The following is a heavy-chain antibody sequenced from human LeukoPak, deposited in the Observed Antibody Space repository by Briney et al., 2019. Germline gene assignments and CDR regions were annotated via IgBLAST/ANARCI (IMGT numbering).Heavy chain of an antibody. Sequence: GGSLRLSCTASGFTFGDYAMSWVRQAPGKGLEWVGFIRSKAYGGTTEYAASVKGRFTISRGDSKSIAYLQMNSLKTEDTAVYYCTAGVATVTFDYWGQGTLVTVSS. J-gene: IGHJ4*02. D-gene: IGHD5-12*01. CDR3: TAGVATVTFDY. V-gene: IGHV3-49*04. CDR2: IRSKAYGGTT. CDR1: GFTFGDYA.